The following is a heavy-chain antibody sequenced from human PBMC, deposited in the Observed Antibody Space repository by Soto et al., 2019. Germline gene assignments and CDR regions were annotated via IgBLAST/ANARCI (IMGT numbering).Heavy chain of an antibody. J-gene: IGHJ4*02. CDR3: VSGYPWVGFDY. CDR1: GGSISSSDYY. CDR2: IYYSGSA. D-gene: IGHD5-18*01. Sequence: QLQLQESGPGLVKPSETLSLTCTVSGGSISSSDYYWGWIRQPPGKGLEWIGNIYYSGSASYNPSLKGRVTISVDTSKNQVALKLSSVTAADTAVYIRVSGYPWVGFDYWGQGTLVTVSS. V-gene: IGHV4-39*01.